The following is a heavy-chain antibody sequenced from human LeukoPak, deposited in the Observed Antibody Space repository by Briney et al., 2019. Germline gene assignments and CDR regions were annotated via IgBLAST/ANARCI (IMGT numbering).Heavy chain of an antibody. CDR2: MNPNSGNT. Sequence: GASVKVSCKASGYTFTSYDINWVRQATGQGLEWMGWMNPNSGNTGYAQKFQGRVTMTRNTSISTAYMELSSLRSEDTAVYYCARESPRYSSSWYARYYYYGMDVWGQGTTVTVSS. CDR1: GYTFTSYD. D-gene: IGHD6-13*01. J-gene: IGHJ6*02. CDR3: ARESPRYSSSWYARYYYYGMDV. V-gene: IGHV1-8*01.